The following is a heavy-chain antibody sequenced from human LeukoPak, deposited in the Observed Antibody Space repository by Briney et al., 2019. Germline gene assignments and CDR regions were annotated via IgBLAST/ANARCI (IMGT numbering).Heavy chain of an antibody. CDR1: GFTFSSSS. J-gene: IGHJ4*02. V-gene: IGHV3-23*01. CDR3: AKLVNY. Sequence: PGGSLRLSCVASGFTFSSSSMSWVRQAPGKGLECVSSIRASDGRTYYGDSVEGRFTISRDNSKNTLYLQMNSLRAEDTAVYYCAKLVNYWGQGPLVTVSS. CDR2: IRASDGRT. D-gene: IGHD2-21*01.